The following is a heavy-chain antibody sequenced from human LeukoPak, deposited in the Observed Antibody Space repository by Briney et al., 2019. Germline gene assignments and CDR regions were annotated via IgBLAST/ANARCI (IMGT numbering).Heavy chain of an antibody. J-gene: IGHJ4*02. V-gene: IGHV3-30*02. CDR2: IRYDESNK. Sequence: PGGSLRLSCAASGFTFSSYGMHWVRQAPGKGLEWVAFIRYDESNKYYADSVKGRFTISRDNSKNTLYLQMNSLRAEDTAVYYCANVRIQLWKTFDYWGQGTLVTVSS. D-gene: IGHD5-18*01. CDR1: GFTFSSYG. CDR3: ANVRIQLWKTFDY.